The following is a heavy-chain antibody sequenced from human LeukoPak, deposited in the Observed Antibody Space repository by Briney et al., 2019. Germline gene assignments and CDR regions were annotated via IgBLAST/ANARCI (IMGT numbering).Heavy chain of an antibody. CDR2: INHSGST. CDR1: GGSFSGYY. V-gene: IGHV4-34*01. J-gene: IGHJ5*02. D-gene: IGHD3-10*01. CDR3: ARGLGRGLGITMVRGVITHQRWFDP. Sequence: PSETLSLTCAVYGGSFSGYYWSWIRQPPGKGLEWIGEINHSGSTNYNPSLKSRVTISVDTSKNQFSLKLSSVTAAETAVYYCARGLGRGLGITMVRGVITHQRWFDPWGQGTLVTVSS.